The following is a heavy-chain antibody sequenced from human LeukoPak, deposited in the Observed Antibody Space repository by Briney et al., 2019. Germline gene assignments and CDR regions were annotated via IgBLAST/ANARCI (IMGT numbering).Heavy chain of an antibody. Sequence: SETLSLTCTVSGASVSRNWWSWVRQPPGKGLEWIGEIHHSGGTNYNPSLKSRVTMSLDNSNNHFSLKLSSVTAADTAVYYCARRVISEISIDKGNWLDPWGQGTLVTVSS. CDR2: IHHSGGT. V-gene: IGHV4-4*02. D-gene: IGHD3-3*01. J-gene: IGHJ5*02. CDR1: GASVSRNW. CDR3: ARRVISEISIDKGNWLDP.